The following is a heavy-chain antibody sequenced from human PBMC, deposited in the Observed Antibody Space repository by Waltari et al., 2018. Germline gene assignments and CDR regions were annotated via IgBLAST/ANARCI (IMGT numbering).Heavy chain of an antibody. CDR1: GLTFDDYA. D-gene: IGHD5-12*01. CDR3: AKGPTSYEGFHI. Sequence: EVQLVESGGGLVQPGSSLRLSCILSGLTFDDYAMQWVRQAPGKGLEWVSGISWDSGKIGYAGSVNGRFTISRDNAKNSLYLQMSSLRAEDTALYYCAKGPTSYEGFHIWDQGTMVTVSS. V-gene: IGHV3-9*01. CDR2: ISWDSGKI. J-gene: IGHJ3*02.